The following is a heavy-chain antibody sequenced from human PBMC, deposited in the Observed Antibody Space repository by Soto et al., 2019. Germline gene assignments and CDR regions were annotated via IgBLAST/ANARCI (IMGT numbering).Heavy chain of an antibody. Sequence: QVQLVQSGAEVKKPGSSVKVSYKASGGTFSSYAISWVRQAPGQGLEWMGGIIPIFGTATYAQKFQGRVTITADESTRTAYMELSSRRSEDTAVYYCLRGYQPRTNRAGFDPWGQGTLVTVSS. CDR1: GGTFSSYA. J-gene: IGHJ5*02. V-gene: IGHV1-69*01. CDR3: LRGYQPRTNRAGFDP. CDR2: IIPIFGTA. D-gene: IGHD3-16*02.